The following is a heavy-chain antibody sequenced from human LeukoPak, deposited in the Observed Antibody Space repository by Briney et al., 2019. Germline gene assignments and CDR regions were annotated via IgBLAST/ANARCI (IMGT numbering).Heavy chain of an antibody. V-gene: IGHV3-21*01. CDR3: AGRSCSDGICPFDF. J-gene: IGHJ4*02. CDR1: GFKFSSYS. Sequence: PGGSLRLSCVVSGFKFSSYSMSWVRQAPGKGLEWVSSISYDSSTIYYADSVKGRFTIARDNAKNSLHLQLNSLRAEDTAIYYCAGRSCSDGICPFDFWDQGTLVTVSS. D-gene: IGHD2-15*01. CDR2: ISYDSSTI.